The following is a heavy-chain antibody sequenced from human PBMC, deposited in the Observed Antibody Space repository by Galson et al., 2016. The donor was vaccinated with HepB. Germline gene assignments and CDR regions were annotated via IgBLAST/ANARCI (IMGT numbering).Heavy chain of an antibody. Sequence: SVKVSCKASGHTFTSYYIHWVRQAPGQGLEWMGIINPRSSNTNYAQKFQGRVTMTRDTSTSTVYMQLSSLRSDDTAVYYCAAALDDCYYGMDVWGQGTTVTVSS. CDR2: INPRSSNT. J-gene: IGHJ6*02. CDR3: AAALDDCYYGMDV. CDR1: GHTFTSYY. V-gene: IGHV1-46*01. D-gene: IGHD6-13*01.